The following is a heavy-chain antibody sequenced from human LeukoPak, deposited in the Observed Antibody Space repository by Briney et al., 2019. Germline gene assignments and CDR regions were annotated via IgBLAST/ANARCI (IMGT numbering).Heavy chain of an antibody. Sequence: ASVKLSCKASGYTFTSYGISWVRQAPGQGLEWMGWISAYNGNTNYAQKLQGRVTMTTDTSTSTAYMELRSLRSDDTAVYYCARVATGDGGSEAFDIWGQGTMVTVSS. CDR1: GYTFTSYG. J-gene: IGHJ3*02. CDR2: ISAYNGNT. V-gene: IGHV1-18*01. D-gene: IGHD2-15*01. CDR3: ARVATGDGGSEAFDI.